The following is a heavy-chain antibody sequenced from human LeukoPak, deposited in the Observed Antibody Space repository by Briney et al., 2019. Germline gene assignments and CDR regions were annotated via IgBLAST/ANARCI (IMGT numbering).Heavy chain of an antibody. CDR2: IYYSGST. V-gene: IGHV4-59*08. Sequence: ASETRSLTCTGSGGSISSYYWSWIRQPPGKGLEWIGYIYYSGSTNYNPSLKSRVTISVDTSKNQFSLKLSAVTAADTAVYYCARQLWNYFDYWGQGTLVTVSS. CDR3: ARQLWNYFDY. CDR1: GGSISSYY. D-gene: IGHD5-18*01. J-gene: IGHJ4*02.